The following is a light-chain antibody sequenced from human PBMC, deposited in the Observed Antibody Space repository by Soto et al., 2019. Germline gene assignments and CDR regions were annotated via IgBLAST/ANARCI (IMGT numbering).Light chain of an antibody. CDR3: QQYGSSPPRYT. CDR2: GAS. CDR1: QSVSSSY. Sequence: EIGMTQSPGTLSLSPEERATLSCRASQSVSSSYLAWYQQKPGQAPRLLIYGASSRATGIPDRFSGSGSGTDFTLTISRLEPEDFAVYYCQQYGSSPPRYTFGQGTKLEIK. J-gene: IGKJ2*01. V-gene: IGKV3-20*01.